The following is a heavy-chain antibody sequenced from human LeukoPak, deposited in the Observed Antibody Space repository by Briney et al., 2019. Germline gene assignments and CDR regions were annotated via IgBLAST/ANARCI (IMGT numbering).Heavy chain of an antibody. CDR2: MSGSGGST. J-gene: IGHJ6*02. CDR1: GFTFSTYA. Sequence: PGGSLRLSCAASGFTFSTYAMSWLRLAPGKGLEWVSGMSGSGGSTYYADSVKGRFTSSRDNSNNTLYVQLNGLRVEDTAVYYFAKSGGLSGSGRLAMDVWGQGTTVTVSS. D-gene: IGHD3-10*01. CDR3: AKSGGLSGSGRLAMDV. V-gene: IGHV3-23*01.